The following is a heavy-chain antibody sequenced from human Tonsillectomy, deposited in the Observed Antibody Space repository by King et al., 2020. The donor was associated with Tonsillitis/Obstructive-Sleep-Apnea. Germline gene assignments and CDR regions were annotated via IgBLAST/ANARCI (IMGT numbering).Heavy chain of an antibody. J-gene: IGHJ6*03. V-gene: IGHV3-21*01. D-gene: IGHD2-2*01. CDR3: ARVPPAMLNFYIDV. CDR1: GFSFSVYS. Sequence: VQLVESGGGLVKPGGSLRLSCAASGFSFSVYSMNWVRQAPGKGLEWVSSLSGSSNYISYGDSVKGRFTISRDNAKNSLYLQMNSLRAEDTAVYYCARVPPAMLNFYIDVWGNGATVTVSS. CDR2: LSGSSNYI.